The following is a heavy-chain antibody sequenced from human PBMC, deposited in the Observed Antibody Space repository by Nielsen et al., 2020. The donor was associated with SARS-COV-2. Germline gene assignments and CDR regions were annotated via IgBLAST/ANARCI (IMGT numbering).Heavy chain of an antibody. V-gene: IGHV3-23*01. J-gene: IGHJ4*02. Sequence: GESLKISCAASGFTFSSYAMSWVRQAPGKGLEWVSAISGSGGSTYYADSVKGRFTISRDNSKNTLYLQMNSLRAEDTAVYYCARSAGWIDYWGQGTLVTVSS. CDR3: ARSAGWIDY. CDR1: GFTFSSYA. D-gene: IGHD2-15*01. CDR2: ISGSGGST.